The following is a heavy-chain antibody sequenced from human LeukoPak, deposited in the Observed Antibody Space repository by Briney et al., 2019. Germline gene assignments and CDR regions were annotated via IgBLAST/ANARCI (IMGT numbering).Heavy chain of an antibody. D-gene: IGHD3-10*02. CDR1: GYTFTSYA. V-gene: IGHV1-3*01. CDR3: ARDIFGSSRPSDY. CDR2: INVGNGNT. Sequence: ASVEVSCKASGYTFTSYAIQWVRQAPGQGLEWMGWINVGNGNTKYSQKFQGRFIIARDTSASTASMELNSLRSDDTAVYYCARDIFGSSRPSDYWGQGTLVTVSS. J-gene: IGHJ4*01.